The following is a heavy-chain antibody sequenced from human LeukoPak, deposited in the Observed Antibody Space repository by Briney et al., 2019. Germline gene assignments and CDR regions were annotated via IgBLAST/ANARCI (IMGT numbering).Heavy chain of an antibody. CDR2: FNPNSGGT. Sequence: GASAKASCKASGYTFTGYYMHWVRQAPGQGLEWLGWFNPNSGGTNYGQKFQGRVTMTRDTSISTAYMELSRLRSDDTAVYYCARGRGSSTRYYYYYGMDVWGQGTTVTVSS. J-gene: IGHJ6*02. CDR1: GYTFTGYY. V-gene: IGHV1-2*02. D-gene: IGHD2-2*01. CDR3: ARGRGSSTRYYYYYGMDV.